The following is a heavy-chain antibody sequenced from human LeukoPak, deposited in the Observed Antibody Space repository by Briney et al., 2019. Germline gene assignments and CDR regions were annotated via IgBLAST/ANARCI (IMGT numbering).Heavy chain of an antibody. CDR1: GFTFSKDD. J-gene: IGHJ6*02. D-gene: IGHD7-27*01. CDR2: IGVTGDT. CDR3: ARDGTGFSSGMGV. V-gene: IGHV3-13*01. Sequence: PGGSLRLSCAASGFTFSKDDFHWVRQAPGKGLEWVAAIGVTGDTYYADSVKGRFTISRDNARNSLYLQMNSLRAEDTAVYYCARDGTGFSSGMGVWGQGTTVTVSS.